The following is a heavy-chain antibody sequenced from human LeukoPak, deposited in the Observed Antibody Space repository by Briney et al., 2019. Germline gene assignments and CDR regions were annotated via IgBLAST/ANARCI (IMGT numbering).Heavy chain of an antibody. CDR2: IIPIFGTA. Sequence: GASVKVSCKASGGTFSIYAISWVRQAPGQGLEWMGGIIPIFGTANYAQKFQGRVTITADESTSTAYMELSSLRSEDTAVYYCARDLVYGDYLPGYWGQGTLATVSS. D-gene: IGHD4-17*01. J-gene: IGHJ4*02. V-gene: IGHV1-69*13. CDR1: GGTFSIYA. CDR3: ARDLVYGDYLPGY.